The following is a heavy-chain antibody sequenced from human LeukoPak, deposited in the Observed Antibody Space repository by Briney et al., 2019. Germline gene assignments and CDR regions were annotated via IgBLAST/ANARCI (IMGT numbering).Heavy chain of an antibody. D-gene: IGHD2-21*01. CDR2: IFYSGST. V-gene: IGHV4-34*12. CDR3: ARQGGDFDY. CDR1: GGSFGGYY. J-gene: IGHJ4*02. Sequence: PSETLSLTCAVYGGSFGGYYWGWIRQPPGKGLEWIGSIFYSGSTYYNPSLKSRVTISVDTSKNQFSLKLSSVTAADTAVYYCARQGGDFDYWGQGTLVTVSS.